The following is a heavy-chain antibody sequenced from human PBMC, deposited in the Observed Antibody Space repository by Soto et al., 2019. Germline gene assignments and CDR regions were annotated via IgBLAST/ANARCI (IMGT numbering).Heavy chain of an antibody. V-gene: IGHV3-23*01. CDR3: AMAHVDSAMDYYYYYGTDV. CDR2: VSGGGGST. CDR1: GFTFSSYA. J-gene: IGHJ6*02. D-gene: IGHD5-18*01. Sequence: PGGSLRLSCAASGFTFSSYAMNWVRQAPGEGLEWVSGVSGGGGSTYYADSVKGRFTISRNNSEHRLYLHMNSLRAEHTAVYYCAMAHVDSAMDYYYYYGTDVWGQGTTVTVSS.